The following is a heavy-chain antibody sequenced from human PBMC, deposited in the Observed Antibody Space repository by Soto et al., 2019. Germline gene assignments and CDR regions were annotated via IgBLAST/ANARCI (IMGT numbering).Heavy chain of an antibody. Sequence: EVQLVESGGGLVKPGGSLRLSCAASGFSFSNYGMNWVRQAPGKGLEWVSSISSSSSYISYADSVKGRFTISRDNAKNSVYLQLNSLRAEDTAVYYFARSDCTSTSCYVVWFDPWGQGTLVTVSS. CDR1: GFSFSNYG. D-gene: IGHD2-2*01. V-gene: IGHV3-21*01. CDR3: ARSDCTSTSCYVVWFDP. CDR2: ISSSSSYI. J-gene: IGHJ5*02.